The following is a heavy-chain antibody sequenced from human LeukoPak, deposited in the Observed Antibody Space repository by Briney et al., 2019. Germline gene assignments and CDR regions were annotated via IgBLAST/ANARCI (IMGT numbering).Heavy chain of an antibody. D-gene: IGHD6-13*01. J-gene: IGHJ4*02. Sequence: GGSLRLSCAASGFTFSSYAMSWVRQAPGKGLEWVSAISGSGGSTYYADSVKGRFTISRDNSKNTLYLQMNSLRAEDTAVYYCARGRQLVPHLDYWGQGTLVTVSS. CDR3: ARGRQLVPHLDY. V-gene: IGHV3-23*01. CDR2: ISGSGGST. CDR1: GFTFSSYA.